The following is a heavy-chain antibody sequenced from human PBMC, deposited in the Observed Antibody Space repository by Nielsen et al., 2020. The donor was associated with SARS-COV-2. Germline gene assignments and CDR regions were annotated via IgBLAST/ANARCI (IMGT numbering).Heavy chain of an antibody. CDR2: VNAGNGNT. CDR3: ARSGFTNFHYYYGMDV. J-gene: IGHJ6*02. D-gene: IGHD5-12*01. Sequence: GESLKVSCKASGYTFTSYAMHWVRQAPGQRLEWMGWVNAGNGNTKYSQKFQGRITITRDTSASTVYMDLSSLRSEDTAVYYCARSGFTNFHYYYGMDVWGQGTAVSVSS. CDR1: GYTFTSYA. V-gene: IGHV1-3*01.